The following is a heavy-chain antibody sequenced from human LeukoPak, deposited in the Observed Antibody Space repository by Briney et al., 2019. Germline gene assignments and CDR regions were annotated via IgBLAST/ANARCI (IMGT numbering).Heavy chain of an antibody. D-gene: IGHD6-19*01. V-gene: IGHV4-59*01. J-gene: IGHJ4*02. CDR3: ARATQWLVGNFDY. Sequence: SETLSLTCTVSGGSISSYYWSWIRQPPGKGREWIGYIYYRGSTNYNPSLKSRVTISVDTSKTQFSLKLSSVTAADTAVYYCARATQWLVGNFDYWGQGTLVTVSS. CDR2: IYYRGST. CDR1: GGSISSYY.